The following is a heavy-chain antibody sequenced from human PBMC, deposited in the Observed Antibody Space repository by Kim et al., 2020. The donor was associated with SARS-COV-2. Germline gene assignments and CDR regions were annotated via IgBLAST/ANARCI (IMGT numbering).Heavy chain of an antibody. Sequence: ASVKVSCKASGYTFTSYAMNWVRQAPGQGLEWMGWINTNTGNPTYAQGFTGRFVFSLDTSVSTAYLQISSLKAEDTAVYYCARAEYSSGWQLYYYYYYGMDVWGQGTTVTVSS. CDR1: GYTFTSYA. V-gene: IGHV7-4-1*02. J-gene: IGHJ6*02. D-gene: IGHD6-19*01. CDR3: ARAEYSSGWQLYYYYYYGMDV. CDR2: INTNTGNP.